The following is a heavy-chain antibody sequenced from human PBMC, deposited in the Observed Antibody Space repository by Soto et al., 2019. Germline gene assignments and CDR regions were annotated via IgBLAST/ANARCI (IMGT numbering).Heavy chain of an antibody. Sequence: QVQLQESGPGLVKPSQTLSLTCTVSGGSISSGGYYWSWIRQHPGQGLEWIGYIYYSGSTYYNPSLKSRVTISVDTSKNQFSLKLNSVTAADTAVYYCARDANIYGSGSSGMDVWGQGTTVTVSS. J-gene: IGHJ6*02. D-gene: IGHD3-10*01. CDR1: GGSISSGGYY. V-gene: IGHV4-31*03. CDR3: ARDANIYGSGSSGMDV. CDR2: IYYSGST.